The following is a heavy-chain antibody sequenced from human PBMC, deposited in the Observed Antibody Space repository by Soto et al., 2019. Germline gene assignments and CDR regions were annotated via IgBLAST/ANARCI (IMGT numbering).Heavy chain of an antibody. CDR1: GFTFSSYG. Sequence: QVQLVESGGGVVQPGRSLRLSCAASGFTFSSYGMHWVRQAPGKGLEGVAVISYDGSNKYYADSVKGRFTISRDNSKNTLYLQMNSLRAEDTAVYYCAKTGYGSGSRYYFDYWGQGTLVTVSS. J-gene: IGHJ4*02. CDR3: AKTGYGSGSRYYFDY. V-gene: IGHV3-30*18. CDR2: ISYDGSNK. D-gene: IGHD3-10*01.